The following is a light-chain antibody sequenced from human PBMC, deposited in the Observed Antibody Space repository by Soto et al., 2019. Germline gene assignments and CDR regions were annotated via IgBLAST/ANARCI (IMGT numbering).Light chain of an antibody. CDR3: QQYGSPGP. CDR2: GAY. V-gene: IGKV3-20*01. Sequence: KLSPWTLSLSKWQRATHSFRASQSVSQNYLAWYKQKPGKAPRLLIYGAYNRATGIQDRFSGSGSGTDFTLTISRLEPEDFAVYYCQQYGSPGPFGQGTKVDI. J-gene: IGKJ1*01. CDR1: QSVSQNY.